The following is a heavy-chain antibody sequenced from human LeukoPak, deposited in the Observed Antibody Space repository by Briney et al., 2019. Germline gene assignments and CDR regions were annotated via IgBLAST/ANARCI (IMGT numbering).Heavy chain of an antibody. V-gene: IGHV1-69*05. D-gene: IGHD1-26*01. CDR1: GGTFSSYA. J-gene: IGHJ4*02. CDR3: ATRITDSGSSHIDY. Sequence: SVKVSCKASGGTFSSYAISWVRQAPGQGLEWMGGIIPIFGTANYAQKFQGRVTITTDEPTSTAYMELSSLGSEDTAVYYCATRITDSGSSHIDYWGQGTLVTVSS. CDR2: IIPIFGTA.